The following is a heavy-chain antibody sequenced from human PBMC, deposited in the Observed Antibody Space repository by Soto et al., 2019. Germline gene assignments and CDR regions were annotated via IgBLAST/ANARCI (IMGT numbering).Heavy chain of an antibody. CDR1: GYTLTELS. Sequence: ASVKVSCKVSGYTLTELSMHWVRQAPGKGLEWMGGFDPEDGETIYAQKFQGRVTMTRNTSITTAYMELSSLRSEDTAVYYCASSTVTTSVFWGQGTLVTVSS. CDR3: ASSTVTTSVF. CDR2: FDPEDGET. D-gene: IGHD4-17*01. V-gene: IGHV1-24*01. J-gene: IGHJ4*02.